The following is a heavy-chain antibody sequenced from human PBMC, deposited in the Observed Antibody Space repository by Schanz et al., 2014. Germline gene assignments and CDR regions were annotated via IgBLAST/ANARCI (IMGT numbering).Heavy chain of an antibody. J-gene: IGHJ6*02. D-gene: IGHD5-18*01. Sequence: QVQLVESGGGLVKPGGSLRLSCAASGFTFSDYYMSWLRQAPGKGLQCVSHISSSGSTTYYADSVKGRFTISRDNAKNALYLQMNSLRADDTAVYYCARDRPGYHGYYGMDVWGQGTTVTVSS. CDR1: GFTFSDYY. CDR3: ARDRPGYHGYYGMDV. V-gene: IGHV3-11*01. CDR2: ISSSGSTT.